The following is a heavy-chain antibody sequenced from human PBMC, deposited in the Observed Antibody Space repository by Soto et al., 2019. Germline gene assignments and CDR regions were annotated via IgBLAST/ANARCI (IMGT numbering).Heavy chain of an antibody. CDR3: AHIYDILTGPRV. V-gene: IGHV2-70*12. CDR1: GLPITTREMC. J-gene: IGHJ4*02. CDR2: IDWADDK. Sequence: AGLPITTREMCVSWIRQPPGKALEWLALIDWADDKYYSTSLKTRLTISKDTSKNQVVLTMTNMDPVDTATYYCAHIYDILTGPRVWGQGTLVTVSS. D-gene: IGHD3-9*01.